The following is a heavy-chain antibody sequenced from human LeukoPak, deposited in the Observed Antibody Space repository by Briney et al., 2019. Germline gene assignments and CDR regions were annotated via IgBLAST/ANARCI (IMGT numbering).Heavy chain of an antibody. CDR1: GFTFSAYV. CDR2: ISNDGNEK. CDR3: ARDGGYTGGWTYGAGDY. V-gene: IGHV3-30*04. Sequence: SGRSLRLSCAASGFTFSAYVMHWVRQPPGKGLECVAVISNDGNEKYYADSVKGRFSISRDNSKNTLYLQMSSLRTEDTAVYYCARDGGYTGGWTYGAGDYWGQGTLVTVSS. D-gene: IGHD2-8*02. J-gene: IGHJ4*01.